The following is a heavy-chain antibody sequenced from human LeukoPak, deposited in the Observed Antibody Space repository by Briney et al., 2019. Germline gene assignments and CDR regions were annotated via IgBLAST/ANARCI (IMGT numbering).Heavy chain of an antibody. CDR1: GFTFSRCG. CDR2: IRKDGSDK. D-gene: IGHD7-27*01. CDR3: AKDSNWAFDY. V-gene: IGHV3-30*02. J-gene: IGHJ4*02. Sequence: PGGSLRLSCGASGFTFSRCGMHWVRQAPGKGLEWVTYIRKDGSDKYYADSVKGRFTISRDSSKNMVYLQMTSLRAEDTALYYCAKDSNWAFDYWGKGTLVSVSS.